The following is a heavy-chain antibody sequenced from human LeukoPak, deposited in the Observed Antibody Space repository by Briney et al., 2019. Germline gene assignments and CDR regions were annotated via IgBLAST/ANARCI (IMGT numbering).Heavy chain of an antibody. D-gene: IGHD2-15*01. J-gene: IGHJ4*02. V-gene: IGHV3-30*04. CDR1: GFTFSTYA. CDR3: ARSYCSSGSCHVDY. CDR2: ISYDGNNK. Sequence: PGRSLRLSCAVSGFTFSTYAMHWVRQAPGKGPEWVALISYDGNNKYHADSVKGRFTISRDNSRNTLYLQMNSLRAEDTAVYYCARSYCSSGSCHVDYWGQGTLVTVSS.